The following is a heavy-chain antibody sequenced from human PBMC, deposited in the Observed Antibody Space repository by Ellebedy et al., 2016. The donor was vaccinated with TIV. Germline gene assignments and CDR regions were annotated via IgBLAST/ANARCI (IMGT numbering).Heavy chain of an antibody. J-gene: IGHJ6*02. CDR1: GFTFSSYA. CDR2: ISDTDGST. Sequence: PGGSLRLSCAASGFTFSSYAMSWVRQAPGKGLEWVSTISDTDGSTYYADSVKGRFTISRDNSKNTLYLQMNSLRAEDTAVYYCAKARAFYYYGVDVWGQGTTVTVSS. CDR3: AKARAFYYYGVDV. V-gene: IGHV3-23*01. D-gene: IGHD3-10*01.